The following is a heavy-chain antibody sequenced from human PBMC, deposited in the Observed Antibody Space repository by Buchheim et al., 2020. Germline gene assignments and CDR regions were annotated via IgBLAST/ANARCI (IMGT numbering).Heavy chain of an antibody. CDR2: IYYSGST. CDR1: GGSISSGGYY. CDR3: ARDVAEAVVVPAAKETYYYYYMDV. J-gene: IGHJ6*03. Sequence: QVQLQESGPGLVKPSQTLSLTCTVSGGSISSGGYYWSWIRQHPGKGLEWIGYIYYSGSTYYNPSLKSRVTISVDTSKNQFSLKLSSVTAADTAVYYCARDVAEAVVVPAAKETYYYYYMDVWGKGTT. V-gene: IGHV4-31*03. D-gene: IGHD2-2*01.